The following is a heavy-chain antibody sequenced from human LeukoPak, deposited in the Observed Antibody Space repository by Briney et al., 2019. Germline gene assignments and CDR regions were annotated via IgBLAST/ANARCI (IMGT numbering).Heavy chain of an antibody. CDR2: IKQDGSEK. V-gene: IGHV3-7*01. CDR1: GFTFSSYW. J-gene: IGHJ4*02. Sequence: GGSLRLSCAASGFTFSSYWMSWVRQAPGKGLEWVANIKQDGSEKYYVDSVKGRFTISRDNAKNSLYLQMNSLRAEDTAVYYCARERHGDYSSGWYEDYWGQGTLVTVSS. CDR3: ARERHGDYSSGWYEDY. D-gene: IGHD6-19*01.